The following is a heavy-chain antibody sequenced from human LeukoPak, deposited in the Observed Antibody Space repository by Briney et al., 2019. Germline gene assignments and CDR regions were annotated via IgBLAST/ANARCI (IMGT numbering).Heavy chain of an antibody. V-gene: IGHV4-34*01. J-gene: IGHJ3*02. CDR1: GGSFSGYY. D-gene: IGHD3-10*01. CDR3: ARGRSYYYGSGSYYNDQGNAFDI. Sequence: SETLSLTCAVYGGSFSGYYWSWIRQPPGKGLEWIGEINHRGSTNYNPSLKSRVTISVDTSKNQFSLKLSSVTAADTAVYYCARGRSYYYGSGSYYNDQGNAFDIWGQGTMVTVSS. CDR2: INHRGST.